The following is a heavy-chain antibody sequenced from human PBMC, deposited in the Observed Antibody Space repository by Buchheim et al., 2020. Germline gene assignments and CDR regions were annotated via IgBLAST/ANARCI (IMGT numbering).Heavy chain of an antibody. CDR1: GFTFSSYA. CDR2: ISYDGSNK. Sequence: QVQLVESGGGVVQPGRSLRLSCAASGFTFSSYAMHWVRQAPGKGLEWVAVISYDGSNKYYADSVKGRFTISRDNSKNTLYLQMNSLRAEDTAVYYCARGEYYYGSGSPVDYYYGMDVWGQGTT. J-gene: IGHJ6*02. CDR3: ARGEYYYGSGSPVDYYYGMDV. V-gene: IGHV3-30*04. D-gene: IGHD3-10*01.